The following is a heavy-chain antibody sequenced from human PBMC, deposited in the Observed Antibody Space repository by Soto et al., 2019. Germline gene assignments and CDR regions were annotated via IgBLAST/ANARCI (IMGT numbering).Heavy chain of an antibody. D-gene: IGHD2-15*01. J-gene: IGHJ4*02. Sequence: ASVKVSCKASGYTFTNNAIHWVRQAPGQRLEWMGWINAANGNTKYPQKFQGRVTITRDTSASTAYMELSSLRSEDTAVYYCARDQGLCSGGSCWGYFDYWGQGTLVTVSS. CDR3: ARDQGLCSGGSCWGYFDY. V-gene: IGHV1-3*01. CDR1: GYTFTNNA. CDR2: INAANGNT.